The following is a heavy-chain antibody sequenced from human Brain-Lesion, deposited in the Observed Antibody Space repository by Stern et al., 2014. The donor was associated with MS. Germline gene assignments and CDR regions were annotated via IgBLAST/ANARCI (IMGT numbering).Heavy chain of an antibody. V-gene: IGHV1-2*04. Sequence: MQLVEPGAEVKKPGASVKVSCKASGYTFTGYYMHWVRQAPGQGLEWMGWINPKSGGTNYAQKFQGWVTMTRDTSINTAYMELSRLRSDDTAVYYCATYYYDSTGYNDFWGQGTLVTVSS. J-gene: IGHJ4*02. CDR2: INPKSGGT. CDR3: ATYYYDSTGYNDF. D-gene: IGHD3-22*01. CDR1: GYTFTGYY.